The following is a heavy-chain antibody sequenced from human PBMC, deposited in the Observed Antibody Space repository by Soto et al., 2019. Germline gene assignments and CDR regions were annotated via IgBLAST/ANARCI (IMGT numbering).Heavy chain of an antibody. CDR3: ARGPSGDKVDY. J-gene: IGHJ4*02. V-gene: IGHV4-30-4*08. CDR2: IYYGGTT. CDR1: GGSISSAAYC. Sequence: QVQLQESGPRLVSPSQTLSLTCTVSGGSISSAAYCWSWIRQSPDKGLEWIGHIYYGGTTYSSPSLKGRVTISADTSETQFSLKLNSVSAADTAVYYCARGPSGDKVDYWGQGIQVTVSS. D-gene: IGHD7-27*01.